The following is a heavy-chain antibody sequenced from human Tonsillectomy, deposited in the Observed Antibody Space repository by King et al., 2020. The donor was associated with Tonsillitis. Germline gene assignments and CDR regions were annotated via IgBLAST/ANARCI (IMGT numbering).Heavy chain of an antibody. D-gene: IGHD1-26*01. V-gene: IGHV3-33*08. CDR1: GFTFSSYG. Sequence: VQLVESGGGVVQPGRSLRLSCAASGFTFSSYGMHWARQAPGKGLEWVAVIWYDGGNKYYADSVKGRFTISRDNSKNTLYLQMNSLRAEDTAVYYCARDGTSYYYFDYWAQGALVTVSS. J-gene: IGHJ4*02. CDR3: ARDGTSYYYFDY. CDR2: IWYDGGNK.